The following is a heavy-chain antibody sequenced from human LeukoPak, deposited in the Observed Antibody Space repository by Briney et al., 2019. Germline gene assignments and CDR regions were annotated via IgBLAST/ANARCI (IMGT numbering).Heavy chain of an antibody. D-gene: IGHD2-15*01. CDR3: AKXPMVAATPAML. V-gene: IGHV3-23*01. Sequence: GGSLRLSCAASGFTFSSYAMSWVRQAPGKGLEWVSAISGSGGSTYYADSVKGRFTISRDNSKNTLYLQMNSLRAEETAVYYXAKXPMVAATPAMLGGQGTLVTVSS. CDR2: ISGSGGST. J-gene: IGHJ4*02. CDR1: GFTFSSYA.